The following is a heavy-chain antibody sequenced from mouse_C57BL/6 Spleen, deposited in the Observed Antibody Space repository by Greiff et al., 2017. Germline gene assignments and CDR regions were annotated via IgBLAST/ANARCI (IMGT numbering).Heavy chain of an antibody. CDR2: ISYSGST. D-gene: IGHD2-3*01. Sequence: EVQLVESGPGMVKPSQSLSLTCTVTGYSITSGYDWHWIRHFPGNKLEWMGYISYSGSTNYNPSLKSRISITHDTSKNHFFLKLNSVTTEDTATYYCARAVYDGYFPYFDYWGQGTTLTVSS. CDR3: ARAVYDGYFPYFDY. J-gene: IGHJ2*01. V-gene: IGHV3-1*01. CDR1: GYSITSGYD.